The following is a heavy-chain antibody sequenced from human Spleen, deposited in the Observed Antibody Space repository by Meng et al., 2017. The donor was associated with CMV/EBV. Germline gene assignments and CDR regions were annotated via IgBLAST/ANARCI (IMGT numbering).Heavy chain of an antibody. Sequence: GSLRLSCAASGFAVSSNYMTWVRQAPGKGLEWVSYISRSSGNIYYADSVKGRFTISRDNAKNSLYLQMNSLRAEDTAVYYCASHDYDYWGQGTLVTVSS. CDR1: GFAVSSNY. V-gene: IGHV3-48*04. CDR2: ISRSSGNI. CDR3: ASHDYDY. J-gene: IGHJ4*02.